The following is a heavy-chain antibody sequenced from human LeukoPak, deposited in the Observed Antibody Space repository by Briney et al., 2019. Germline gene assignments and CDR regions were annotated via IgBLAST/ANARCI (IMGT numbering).Heavy chain of an antibody. V-gene: IGHV4-39*07. CDR2: IYYSGST. CDR1: GVSISSSNSY. Sequence: DPSETLSLTCTVSGVSISSSNSYWGWIRQPPGKGLEWIGSIYYSGSTYYNPSLKSRVTISVDTSKNQFSLKLSSVTAADTAVYYCARVWVQLWLGWFDPWGQGTLVTVSS. CDR3: ARVWVQLWLGWFDP. D-gene: IGHD5-18*01. J-gene: IGHJ5*02.